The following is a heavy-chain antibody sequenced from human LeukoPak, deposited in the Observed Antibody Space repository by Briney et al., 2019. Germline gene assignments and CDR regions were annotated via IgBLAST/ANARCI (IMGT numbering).Heavy chain of an antibody. CDR2: MNPNSGNT. Sequence: ASVKVSCKASGYTFTSYDINWVRQATGQGLEWMGWMNPNSGNTGYAQKFQGRVTMTRNTSISTAYMELSSLRSEDTAVYYCAKSLFNFRIVATSDAFDIWGQGTMVTVSS. D-gene: IGHD5-12*01. CDR1: GYTFTSYD. V-gene: IGHV1-8*01. J-gene: IGHJ3*02. CDR3: AKSLFNFRIVATSDAFDI.